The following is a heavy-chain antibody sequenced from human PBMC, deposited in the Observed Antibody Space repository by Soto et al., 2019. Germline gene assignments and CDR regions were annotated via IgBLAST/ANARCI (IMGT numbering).Heavy chain of an antibody. CDR3: XXXXGYCSSTSCSYYYGMDV. CDR1: GGSISSGGYS. CDR2: IYHSGST. D-gene: IGHD2-2*01. J-gene: IGHJ6*02. Sequence: SETLSLTCAVSGGSISSGGYSWSWIRQPPGKGLEWIGYIYHSGSTYYNPSLKSRVTISVDRSKNXXXXXXXXXXXXXXAVYXXXXXXGYCSSTSCSYYYGMDVXGXGTTXTVSX. V-gene: IGHV4-30-2*01.